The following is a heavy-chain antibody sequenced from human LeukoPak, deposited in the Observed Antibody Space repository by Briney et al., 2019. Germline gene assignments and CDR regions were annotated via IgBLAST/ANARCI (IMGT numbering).Heavy chain of an antibody. D-gene: IGHD3-22*01. J-gene: IGHJ6*03. Sequence: PSETLSLTCAVYGGSFSGYYWSWIRQPPGKGLGWIGEINHSGSTNYNPSLKSRVTISVNTSKNQFSLKLSSVTAADTAVYYCARHTYDSSGYYDYYYMDVWGKGTTVTISS. CDR1: GGSFSGYY. V-gene: IGHV4-34*01. CDR3: ARHTYDSSGYYDYYYMDV. CDR2: INHSGST.